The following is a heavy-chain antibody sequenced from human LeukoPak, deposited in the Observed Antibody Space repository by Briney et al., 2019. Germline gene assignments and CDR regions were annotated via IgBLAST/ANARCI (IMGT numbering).Heavy chain of an antibody. J-gene: IGHJ4*02. CDR1: GYIFTSYY. D-gene: IGHD7-27*01. CDR2: INPSGGGT. CDR3: VTEMELTGPRARRIPWYFDN. Sequence: ASVTVSCKASGYIFTSYYIHWVRQAPGQGLEWMGIINPSGGGTNYAQKFQGRVTMTRDTSTSTVYMELNSLRSEDTAFYYCVTEMELTGPRARRIPWYFDNWGQGTLVTVSS. V-gene: IGHV1-46*01.